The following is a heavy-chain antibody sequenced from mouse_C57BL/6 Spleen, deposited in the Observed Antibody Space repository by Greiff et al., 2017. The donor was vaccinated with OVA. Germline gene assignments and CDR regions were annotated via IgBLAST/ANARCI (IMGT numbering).Heavy chain of an antibody. V-gene: IGHV7-3*01. CDR2: IRNKANGYTT. Sequence: VQLKESGGGLVQPGGSLSLSCAASGFTFTDYYMSWVRQPPGKALEWLGFIRNKANGYTTEYSASVKGRFTISRDNSQSILYLQMNALRAEDSATYYCARSVYDGYYAWFAYWGQGTLVTVSA. J-gene: IGHJ3*01. D-gene: IGHD2-3*01. CDR1: GFTFTDYY. CDR3: ARSVYDGYYAWFAY.